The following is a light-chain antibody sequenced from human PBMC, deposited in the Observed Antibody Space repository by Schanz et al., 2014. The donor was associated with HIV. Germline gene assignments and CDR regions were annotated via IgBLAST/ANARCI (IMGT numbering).Light chain of an antibody. CDR3: QLYGTPPWT. Sequence: EIVLTQSPGTLSLSPGERATLSCWASQSLSSNILAWYQHKPGQAPRLLIYGASSRATGIPDRFSGSGSGTDFTLTISRVEPEDYAVYYCQLYGTPPWTFGQGTRV. CDR1: QSLSSNI. CDR2: GAS. V-gene: IGKV3-20*01. J-gene: IGKJ1*01.